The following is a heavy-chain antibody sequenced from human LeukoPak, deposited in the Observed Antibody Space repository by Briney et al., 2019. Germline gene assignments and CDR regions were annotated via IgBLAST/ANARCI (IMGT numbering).Heavy chain of an antibody. Sequence: GGSLRLSCVASGFAVSDNFMAWVCQAPGKGLDWVSISNPGGPTHYAESVRGRFTISRDNSKNTVYLQMNSLRAEDTAVYYCVKGLGFILDYWGQGILVTVSS. D-gene: IGHD7-27*01. CDR3: VKGLGFILDY. CDR2: SNPGGPT. V-gene: IGHV3-53*01. CDR1: GFAVSDNF. J-gene: IGHJ4*02.